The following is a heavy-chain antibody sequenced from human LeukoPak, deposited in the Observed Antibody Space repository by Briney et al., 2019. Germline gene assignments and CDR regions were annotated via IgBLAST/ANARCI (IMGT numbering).Heavy chain of an antibody. CDR2: IYYSGST. CDR1: GGSFSGYY. J-gene: IGHJ6*03. D-gene: IGHD5-24*01. V-gene: IGHV4-59*01. Sequence: SETLSLTCAVYGGSFSGYYWSWIRQPPGKGLEWIGYIYYSGSTNYNPSLKSRVTISVDTSKNQFSLKLSSVTAADTAVYYCARGNVEMATINDYYYYMDVWGKGTTVTVSS. CDR3: ARGNVEMATINDYYYYMDV.